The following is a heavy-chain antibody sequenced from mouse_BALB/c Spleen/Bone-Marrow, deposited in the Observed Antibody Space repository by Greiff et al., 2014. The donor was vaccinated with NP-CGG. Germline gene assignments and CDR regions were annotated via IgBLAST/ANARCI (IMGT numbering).Heavy chain of an antibody. CDR2: IDPANGNT. J-gene: IGHJ2*01. Sequence: VQLKESXAELAKPGASVKLSCTASGFNIKDTYMHWVKQRPEQGLEWIGRIDPANGNTKYDPKFQDKATITADTSSNTAYLQLSSLTSEDTAVYYCANYYYGYYFDYWGQGTTLTVSS. CDR1: GFNIKDTY. CDR3: ANYYYGYYFDY. V-gene: IGHV14-3*02. D-gene: IGHD1-1*01.